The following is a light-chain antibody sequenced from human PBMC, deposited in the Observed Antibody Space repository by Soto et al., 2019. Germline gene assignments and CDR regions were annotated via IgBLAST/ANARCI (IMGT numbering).Light chain of an antibody. J-gene: IGKJ1*01. CDR3: QQYNNYPRT. V-gene: IGKV1-5*01. CDR2: HAS. Sequence: DIQMTQSPSTLSASVGDRVTITCRASQSISSWLAWYQQKPGKAPKLLLCHASSLKSGVPSRFRGSRSGTEFTLSISSLQPDDFATYFCQQYNNYPRTFGQGTKVDIK. CDR1: QSISSW.